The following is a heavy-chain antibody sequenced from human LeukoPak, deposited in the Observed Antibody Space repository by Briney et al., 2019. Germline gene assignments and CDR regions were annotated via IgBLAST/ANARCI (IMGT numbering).Heavy chain of an antibody. J-gene: IGHJ4*02. CDR3: ARLGFVVPAVIFDY. CDR1: GLTVSSNY. Sequence: GGSLRLSCAGSGLTVSSNYMSWVRQAPGKGLEWVSVIYIGGSTYYADSVKGRFTISRDISKNTLYLQMNSLRAEDTAMYYCARLGFVVPAVIFDYWGQGTLVTVSS. CDR2: IYIGGST. D-gene: IGHD2-2*02. V-gene: IGHV3-53*01.